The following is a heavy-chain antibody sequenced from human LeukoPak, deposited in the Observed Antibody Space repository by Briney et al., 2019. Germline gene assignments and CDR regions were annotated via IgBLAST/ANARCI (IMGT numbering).Heavy chain of an antibody. Sequence: GGSLRLSCAASGFTDYMTWVRQAPGKGLEWVSVIYSGGSTYYAASVKGRFSVSRDNSKNTVYLQMNSLRAEDTAVYYCAGVSFSSGWYRDYWGQGTLVTVSS. CDR3: AGVSFSSGWYRDY. CDR1: GFTDY. V-gene: IGHV3-53*01. CDR2: IYSGGST. J-gene: IGHJ4*02. D-gene: IGHD6-19*01.